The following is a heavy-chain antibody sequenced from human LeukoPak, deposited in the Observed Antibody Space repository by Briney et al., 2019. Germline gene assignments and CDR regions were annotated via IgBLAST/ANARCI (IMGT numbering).Heavy chain of an antibody. CDR3: ARPSGSYYDNAFDI. V-gene: IGHV5-51*01. CDR1: GYSFTTYW. CDR2: IYPGDSDT. D-gene: IGHD1-26*01. Sequence: LGESLKISCKGYGYSFTTYWIGWVRQMPGKGLEWMGIIYPGDSDTRYSSSFQGQVTISADKSISTAYLQWSSLKASDTAMYYCARPSGSYYDNAFDIWGQGTMVTVSS. J-gene: IGHJ3*02.